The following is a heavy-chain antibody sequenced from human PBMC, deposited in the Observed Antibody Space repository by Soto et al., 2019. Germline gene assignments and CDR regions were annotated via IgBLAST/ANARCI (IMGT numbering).Heavy chain of an antibody. J-gene: IGHJ3*01. CDR1: GISLSTSGVG. CDR2: VYWNDVK. V-gene: IGHV2-5*01. CDR3: ARGLAHLPLFAVGF. Sequence: SGPTMVNPTHTLTLTCTLSGISLSTSGVGLGWIRQTPGKALEWLALVYWNDVKHYSPSLESRLTITKDTSQNQAILTMTSMERVHPATYYCARGLAHLPLFAVGFWGQGTVVTDS.